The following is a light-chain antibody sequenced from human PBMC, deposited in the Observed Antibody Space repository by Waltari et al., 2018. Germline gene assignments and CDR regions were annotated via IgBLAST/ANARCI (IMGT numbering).Light chain of an antibody. Sequence: DIVLTQSPDSLAVSLGARATINCKSSQSVLSRSNHKNYLCWSQQKPGQPPKLLMTWASTRESVVPDRFSGSGSGTDFTLTISGLQAEDVAVYFCQQCYTFPYTFGQGTQLEIK. CDR1: QSVLSRSNHKNY. CDR3: QQCYTFPYT. CDR2: WAS. V-gene: IGKV4-1*01. J-gene: IGKJ2*01.